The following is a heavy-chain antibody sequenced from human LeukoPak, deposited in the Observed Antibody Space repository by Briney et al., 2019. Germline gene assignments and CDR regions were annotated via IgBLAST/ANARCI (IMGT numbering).Heavy chain of an antibody. V-gene: IGHV4-59*01. CDR2: IYYSGST. CDR1: VGSISSYY. J-gene: IGHJ4*02. D-gene: IGHD6-13*01. CDR3: ARVYSSSWYSVGFDY. Sequence: SETLSLTCTVSVGSISSYYWSWIRQPPGKGLEWIGYIYYSGSTNYNPSLKSRVTISVDTSKNQFSLKLSSVTAADTAVYYCARVYSSSWYSVGFDYWGQGTLVTVSS.